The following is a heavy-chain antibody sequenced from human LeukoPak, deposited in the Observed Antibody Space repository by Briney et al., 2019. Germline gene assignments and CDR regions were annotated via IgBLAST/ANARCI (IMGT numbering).Heavy chain of an antibody. V-gene: IGHV4-59*01. Sequence: SETLSLTCTVSGGSISSYYWSWIRQPPGKGLEWIGYIYYSGSTNYNPSLKSRVTISVDTSKNQISLKLSSVTAADTAVYYCARARGAFYSSSSWFDPWGQGTLVTVSS. D-gene: IGHD6-6*01. CDR3: ARARGAFYSSSSWFDP. J-gene: IGHJ5*02. CDR1: GGSISSYY. CDR2: IYYSGST.